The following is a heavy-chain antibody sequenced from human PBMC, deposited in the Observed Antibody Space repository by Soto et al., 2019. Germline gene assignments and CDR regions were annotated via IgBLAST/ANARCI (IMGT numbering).Heavy chain of an antibody. CDR1: GNTLSGLP. CDR2: MDYEEGER. D-gene: IGHD4-17*01. Sequence: QVQLIQSGTEVKRPGASVKVSCRVSGNTLSGLPMHWVRQAPGQGLEWMGRMDYEEGERNFAHRFQGRVTVTEDTSTDTAYMDLSSLKSEDKAVYYCAAGVTTFDYWGQLNLFTVSS. V-gene: IGHV1-24*01. CDR3: AAGVTTFDY. J-gene: IGHJ4*02.